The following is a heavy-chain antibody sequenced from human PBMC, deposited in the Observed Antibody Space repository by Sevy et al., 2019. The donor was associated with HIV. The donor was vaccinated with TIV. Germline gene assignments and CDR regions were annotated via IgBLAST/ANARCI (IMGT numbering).Heavy chain of an antibody. J-gene: IGHJ6*02. Sequence: ASVKVSCKASGYTFSTYGISWVRQAPGQGLEWMGWISTYNSNTNYAQTLQGRVTMTTDTSTSTAYMELRSLRSDDTAVYYCARLELSGSGWYGNGMDVWGQGTTVTVSS. CDR3: ARLELSGSGWYGNGMDV. D-gene: IGHD6-19*01. CDR2: ISTYNSNT. V-gene: IGHV1-18*01. CDR1: GYTFSTYG.